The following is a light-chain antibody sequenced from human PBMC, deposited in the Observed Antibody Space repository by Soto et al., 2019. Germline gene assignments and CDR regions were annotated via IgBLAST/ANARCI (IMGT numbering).Light chain of an antibody. CDR1: QSVFKGSNNKYG. J-gene: IGKJ2*01. CDR3: QQFSSPPFFP. Sequence: DIVMTQSPDSLAVSLGERATINCKSSQSVFKGSNNKYGLAWYQQKPGQPPKLLLYWASTRESGVPDRFSGSGSGTDFTLTISSLQDEDVAIYYCQQFSSPPFFPFGQGTKVEIK. CDR2: WAS. V-gene: IGKV4-1*01.